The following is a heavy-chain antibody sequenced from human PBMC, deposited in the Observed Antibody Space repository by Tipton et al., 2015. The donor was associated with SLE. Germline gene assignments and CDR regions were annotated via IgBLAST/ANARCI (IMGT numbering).Heavy chain of an antibody. Sequence: QLVQSGAEVKKPGESLKISCKGSGYSFTSYWIGWLRQMPGKGLEWMGIIYPGDSDTRYSPSFQGQVTISADKSINTAYLQWSSLKASDTAMYYCVRLPVTTHDAFDFWGQGTMVTVSS. CDR2: IYPGDSDT. CDR1: GYSFTSYW. J-gene: IGHJ3*01. CDR3: VRLPVTTHDAFDF. D-gene: IGHD4-17*01. V-gene: IGHV5-51*03.